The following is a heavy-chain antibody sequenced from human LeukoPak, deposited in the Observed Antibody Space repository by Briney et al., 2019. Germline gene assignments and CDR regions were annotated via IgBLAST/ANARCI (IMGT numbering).Heavy chain of an antibody. D-gene: IGHD3-22*01. J-gene: IGHJ4*02. CDR1: GGSISSSSYY. CDR3: ATEPRRYYDSSGYYSGGVGIDY. V-gene: IGHV4-39*07. CDR2: IYYSGST. Sequence: SETLSLTCTVSGGSISSSSYYWGWIRQPPGKGLEWIGSIYYSGSTYYNPSLKSRVTISVDTSKNQFSLKLSSVTAADTAVYYCATEPRRYYDSSGYYSGGVGIDYWGQGTLVTVSS.